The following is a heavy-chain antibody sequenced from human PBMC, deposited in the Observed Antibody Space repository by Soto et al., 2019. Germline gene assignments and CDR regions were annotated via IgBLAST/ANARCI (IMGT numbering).Heavy chain of an antibody. Sequence: ASVKVSCKASGYTFSTYYMHWVRQAPGQGYEWMGIINPSGGSTTYAQKFQGRVTMTRDTSTTTVYMELSSLKSEDTAVYYCARYDYNGYYFDHWGQGTLVTVSS. CDR2: INPSGGST. D-gene: IGHD4-4*01. V-gene: IGHV1-46*01. J-gene: IGHJ4*02. CDR3: ARYDYNGYYFDH. CDR1: GYTFSTYY.